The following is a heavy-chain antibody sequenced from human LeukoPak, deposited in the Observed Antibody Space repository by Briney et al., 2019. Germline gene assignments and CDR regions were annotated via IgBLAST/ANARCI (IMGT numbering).Heavy chain of an antibody. CDR1: GFTFSSYD. V-gene: IGHV3-23*01. J-gene: IGHJ4*02. D-gene: IGHD5-12*01. CDR3: AKEGGASRFDY. CDR2: ISGSGGST. Sequence: GGSLRLSCAASGFTFSSYDMSWVRQAPGKGLEWVSGISGSGGSTDYPDSVKGRFTISRDNSKNTLYLQMNSLRAEDTVVYYCAKEGGASRFDYWGQGTLVTVSS.